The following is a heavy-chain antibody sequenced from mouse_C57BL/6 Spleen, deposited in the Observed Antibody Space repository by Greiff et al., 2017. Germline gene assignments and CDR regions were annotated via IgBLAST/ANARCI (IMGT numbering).Heavy chain of an antibody. CDR1: GYTFTSYW. V-gene: IGHV1-64*01. CDR2: IHPNSGST. Sequence: QVQLQQPGAELVKPGASVKLSCKASGYTFTSYWMHWVKQRPGQGLEWIGMIHPNSGSTNYNEKFKSKATLTVDKSSSTAYMQLSSLTSEDSAVYYCARALYYYGSSEGYFDYWGQGTTRTVSS. D-gene: IGHD1-1*01. CDR3: ARALYYYGSSEGYFDY. J-gene: IGHJ2*01.